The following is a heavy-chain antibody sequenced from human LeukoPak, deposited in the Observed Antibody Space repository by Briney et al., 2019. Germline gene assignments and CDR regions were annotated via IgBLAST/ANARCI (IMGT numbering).Heavy chain of an antibody. CDR3: AREYGVLTDY. D-gene: IGHD4-17*01. J-gene: IGHJ4*02. V-gene: IGHV3-21*01. CDR1: GFTFSSYA. Sequence: GGSLRLSCAASGFTFSSYAMIWVPGAPGRGLEWVSSISSSSSYIYYADSVKGRFTISRDNAKNPLYLQMNSLRAEDTAVYYCAREYGVLTDYWGQGTLVTVSS. CDR2: ISSSSSYI.